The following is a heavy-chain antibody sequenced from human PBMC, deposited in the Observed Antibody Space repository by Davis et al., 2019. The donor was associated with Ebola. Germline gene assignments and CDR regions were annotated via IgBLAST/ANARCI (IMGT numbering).Heavy chain of an antibody. Sequence: ASVKVSCKTSGYTLPTYMIHWVRQAPGQGLEWMGWISAYNGNTNYAQKLQGRVTMTTDTSTSTAYMELRSLRSDDTAVYYCARVVVAGTRDYWGQGTLVTVSS. CDR3: ARVVVAGTRDY. D-gene: IGHD6-19*01. V-gene: IGHV1-18*01. J-gene: IGHJ4*02. CDR1: GYTLPTYM. CDR2: ISAYNGNT.